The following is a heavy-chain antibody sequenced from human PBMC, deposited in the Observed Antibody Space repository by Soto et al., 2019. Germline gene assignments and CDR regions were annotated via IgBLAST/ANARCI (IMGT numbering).Heavy chain of an antibody. J-gene: IGHJ5*02. CDR2: ISYDGSNK. CDR3: AKAPVDDIIILPAARGWFDP. D-gene: IGHD2-2*01. V-gene: IGHV3-30-3*01. Sequence: ESVGGVVQPGRSLRLSCAASGFTFSAYSMHWVRQAPGKGLEWVALISYDGSNKYYTDSVKGRFTISRDNSRDTLYLQMNSLRPEDTAVYYCAKAPVDDIIILPAARGWFDPWGQGTLLTVSS. CDR1: GFTFSAYS.